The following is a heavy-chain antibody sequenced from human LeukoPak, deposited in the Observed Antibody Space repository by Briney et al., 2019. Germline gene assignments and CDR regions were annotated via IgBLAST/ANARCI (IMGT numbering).Heavy chain of an antibody. D-gene: IGHD6-13*01. V-gene: IGHV1-2*02. Sequence: ASVKVSCKASGYTFTSYAMHWVRQAPGQGLEWMGWINPNSGGTNYAQKFQGRVTMTRDTSISTAYMELSRLRSDDTAVYYCARDFGSSSWQRIHIYYYYMDVWGKGTTVTVSS. CDR2: INPNSGGT. CDR1: GYTFTSYA. CDR3: ARDFGSSSWQRIHIYYYYMDV. J-gene: IGHJ6*03.